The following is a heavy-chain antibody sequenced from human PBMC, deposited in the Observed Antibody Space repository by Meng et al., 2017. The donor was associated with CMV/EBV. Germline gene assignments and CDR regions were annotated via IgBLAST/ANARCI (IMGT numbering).Heavy chain of an antibody. J-gene: IGHJ4*02. D-gene: IGHD1-7*01. V-gene: IGHV1-69*12. CDR1: GGTFSSYA. CDR3: ARGSGAGTTWSYFDY. Sequence: QAQLVRCGAEVKKAGSSGKVSCKAAGGTFSSYAISWVRQAPGQGLEWMGGIIPIFGTANYAQKFQGRVTITADESTSTAYMELSSLRSEDTAVYYCARGSGAGTTWSYFDYWGQGTLVTVSS. CDR2: IIPIFGTA.